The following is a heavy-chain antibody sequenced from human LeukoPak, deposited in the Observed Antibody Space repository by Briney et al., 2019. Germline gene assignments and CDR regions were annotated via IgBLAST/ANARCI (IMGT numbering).Heavy chain of an antibody. V-gene: IGHV3-7*01. CDR2: IKQDGSEK. CDR1: GFTFSDYY. Sequence: TGGSLRLSCAASGFTFSDYYMSWIRQAPGKGLEWVANIKQDGSEKYYVDSVKGRFTISRDNAKNSLYLQMNSLRAEDTAVYYCARDSSSPYWYFNLWGRGTLVTVSS. CDR3: ARDSSSPYWYFNL. J-gene: IGHJ2*01. D-gene: IGHD6-6*01.